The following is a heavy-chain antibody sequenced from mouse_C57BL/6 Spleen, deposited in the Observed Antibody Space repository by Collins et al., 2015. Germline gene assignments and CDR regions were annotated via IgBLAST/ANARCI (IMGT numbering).Heavy chain of an antibody. CDR2: ITYSGNT. Sequence: DVQLQESGPGLVRPSQSLSLTCTVTGYSITSGFDWHWIRLFPGNRLEWMGYITYSGNTNYNPSLKSRISVTRDTSKNHFFLRLNSMTTEDTATYFCARRGGLRHFDYWGQGTALTVSS. J-gene: IGHJ2*01. D-gene: IGHD2-4*01. CDR1: GYSITSGFD. V-gene: IGHV3-1*01. CDR3: ARRGGLRHFDY.